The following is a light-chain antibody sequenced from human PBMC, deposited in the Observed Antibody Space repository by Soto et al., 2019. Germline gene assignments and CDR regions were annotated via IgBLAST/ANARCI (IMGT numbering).Light chain of an antibody. Sequence: LAQSPGTLPFSPWGRATLSCRASQSVSGSYLAWYQQKPGQAPRLVIYDASSRATGIPDGFSGSGSGTEFTLTISSLQSEDFAVYYCQQYNNWPSFGQGTKVDIK. CDR2: DAS. CDR3: QQYNNWPS. J-gene: IGKJ1*01. CDR1: QSVSGSY. V-gene: IGKV3-20*01.